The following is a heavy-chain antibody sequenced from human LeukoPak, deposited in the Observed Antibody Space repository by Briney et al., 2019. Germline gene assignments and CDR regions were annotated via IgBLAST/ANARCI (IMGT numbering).Heavy chain of an antibody. CDR3: ARGPETYYDFWSGPRDYFDY. CDR2: INHSGST. D-gene: IGHD3-3*01. CDR1: GGSFSGYY. J-gene: IGHJ4*02. V-gene: IGHV4-34*01. Sequence: SETLSLTCAVYGGSFSGYYWSWIRQPPGKGLEWIGEINHSGSTNYNPSLKSRVTISVDTSKNQFSLKLSSVTAADTAVYYCARGPETYYDFWSGPRDYFDYWGQGTLVTVSS.